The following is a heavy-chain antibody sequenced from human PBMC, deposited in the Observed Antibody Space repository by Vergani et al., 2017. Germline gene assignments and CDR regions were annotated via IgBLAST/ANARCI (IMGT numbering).Heavy chain of an antibody. V-gene: IGHV3-33*01. Sequence: QVQLVESGGGVVQPGRSLRLSCAASGFTFSSYGMQWVRQAPGKGLEWVAVIWYDGSNKYYADSVKGRFTISRDNSKNTLYLQMNSLRAEDTAVYYCAREGQGDYFDYWGQGTLVTVSS. CDR2: IWYDGSNK. CDR1: GFTFSSYG. J-gene: IGHJ4*02. CDR3: AREGQGDYFDY.